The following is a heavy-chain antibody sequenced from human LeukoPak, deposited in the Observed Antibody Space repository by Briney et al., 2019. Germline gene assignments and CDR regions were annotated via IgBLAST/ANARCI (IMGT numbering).Heavy chain of an antibody. V-gene: IGHV3-66*01. CDR2: IYSDGST. J-gene: IGHJ4*02. Sequence: GGSLRLSCAASGFTVSSNYMSWLRQAPGKGLEWVSVIYSDGSTYYADSVKGRFTISRDNSKNTLYLQMNSLRAEETAVYYCVNSVMVRGVIRPYWGQGTLVTVSS. CDR3: VNSVMVRGVIRPY. CDR1: GFTVSSNY. D-gene: IGHD3-10*01.